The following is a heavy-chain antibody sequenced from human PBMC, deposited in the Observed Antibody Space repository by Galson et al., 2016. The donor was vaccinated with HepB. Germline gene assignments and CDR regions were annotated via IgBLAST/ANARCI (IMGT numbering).Heavy chain of an antibody. V-gene: IGHV1-18*01. D-gene: IGHD3-10*01. CDR3: ATGLIPTSPGSLDD. CDR2: IGPYSGHT. Sequence: SVKVSCKASGYTFTNYGLSWVRQAPGQGLQWMGWIGPYSGHTEYTENLQGRVSMTADTSTRTAYMELRSLVSDDTAGYYCATGLIPTSPGSLDDWGQGTLVTVSS. CDR1: GYTFTNYG. J-gene: IGHJ4*02.